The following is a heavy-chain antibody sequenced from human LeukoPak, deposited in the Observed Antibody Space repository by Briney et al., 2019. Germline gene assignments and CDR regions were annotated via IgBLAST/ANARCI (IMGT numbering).Heavy chain of an antibody. CDR3: ARGGGYSSSWYKFTNVNDY. D-gene: IGHD6-13*01. CDR2: IYYSGST. CDR1: GGSISSYY. Sequence: SETLSLTCTVSGGSISSYYWSWIRQPPGKGLEWIGSIYYSGSTYYNPPLKSRVTISVDTSKNQFSLKLSSVTAADTAVYYCARGGGYSSSWYKFTNVNDYWGQGTLVTVSS. V-gene: IGHV4-39*01. J-gene: IGHJ4*02.